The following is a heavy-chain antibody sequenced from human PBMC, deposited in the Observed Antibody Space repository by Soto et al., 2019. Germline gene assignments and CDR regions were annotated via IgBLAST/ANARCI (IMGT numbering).Heavy chain of an antibody. CDR3: ARHGPTAVAERWFDS. Sequence: PSETLSLTCSVSGDFISIGSHFWGWIRQPPGKGLEWIGSVYASGRTYQNTSLKSRVTISVDTSKNQFSLRLTSVTAADTAVYFCARHGPTAVAERWFDSRGQGTLVTVSS. CDR1: GDFISIGSHF. J-gene: IGHJ5*01. D-gene: IGHD6-13*01. CDR2: VYASGRT. V-gene: IGHV4-39*01.